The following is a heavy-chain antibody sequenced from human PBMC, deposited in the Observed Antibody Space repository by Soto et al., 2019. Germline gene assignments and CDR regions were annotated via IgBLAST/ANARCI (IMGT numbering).Heavy chain of an antibody. CDR2: ISGSGGST. V-gene: IGHV3-23*01. D-gene: IGHD6-13*01. Sequence: GGSLRLSCAASGFTFSSYAMSWVRQAPGKGLEWVSAISGSGGSTYYAGSVKGRFTISRDNSKNSLYLQMNSLRTEDTALYYCAKDRHDWQQLRSGGFDPWGQGTLVTAPQ. CDR3: AKDRHDWQQLRSGGFDP. CDR1: GFTFSSYA. J-gene: IGHJ5*02.